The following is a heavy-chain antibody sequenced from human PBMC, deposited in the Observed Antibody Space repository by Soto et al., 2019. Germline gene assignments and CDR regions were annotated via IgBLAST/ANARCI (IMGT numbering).Heavy chain of an antibody. CDR1: GVTFTSET. J-gene: IGHJ4*02. V-gene: IGHV1-69*13. CDR2: IIPLFGAA. Sequence: SVKVSCKASGVTFTSETISWVRQAPGQGLEWMGGIIPLFGAANYAQKFQGRVTITADESTSTVYMELSSLRSDDMAVYYCATELGENPASPFDSWGQGTLVTVSS. D-gene: IGHD2-21*01. CDR3: ATELGENPASPFDS.